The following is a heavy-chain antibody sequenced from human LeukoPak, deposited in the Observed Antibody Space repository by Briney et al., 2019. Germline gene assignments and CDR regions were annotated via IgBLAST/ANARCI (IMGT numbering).Heavy chain of an antibody. Sequence: ASVKVSSKASGHTSTTYAIHWVRQAPGQGLEWMGWIHAGNGNIKYSQKFQGRVTITGDTSASTAYMELSSLRSEDTAVYYCARGYCSSSSCYMDVWGQGTTVTISS. CDR2: IHAGNGNI. V-gene: IGHV1-3*01. CDR1: GHTSTTYA. CDR3: ARGYCSSSSCYMDV. J-gene: IGHJ6*02. D-gene: IGHD2-2*01.